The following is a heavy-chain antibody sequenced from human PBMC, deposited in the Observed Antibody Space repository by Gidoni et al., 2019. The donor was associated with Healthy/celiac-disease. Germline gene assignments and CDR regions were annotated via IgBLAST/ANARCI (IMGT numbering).Heavy chain of an antibody. CDR3: ARDLSAGYSGYDFAY. J-gene: IGHJ4*02. CDR2: ISAYNGNT. V-gene: IGHV1-18*01. CDR1: GYTFTSYG. D-gene: IGHD5-12*01. Sequence: QVQLVQSGAEVKKPGASVKVSCQASGYTFTSYGISWVRQAPGQGLEWMGWISAYNGNTNYAQKLQGRVTVTTDTSTSTAYMELRSLRSDDTAVYYCARDLSAGYSGYDFAYWGQGTLVTVSS.